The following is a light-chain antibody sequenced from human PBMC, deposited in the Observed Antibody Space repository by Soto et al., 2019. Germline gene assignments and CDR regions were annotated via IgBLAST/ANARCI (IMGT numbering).Light chain of an antibody. J-gene: IGKJ4*01. CDR2: GAS. CDR1: QSVSSSY. Sequence: VVRKAAVTVSLSPGERATLSCRASQSVSSSYLAWYRQKPGQAPSLLIYGASSRATGIPDRFSGSGSGTDFTLTISSLEPEDFAVYYCQHRSIWPTTLGGGTKVEIK. CDR3: QHRSIWPTT. V-gene: IGKV3D-20*02.